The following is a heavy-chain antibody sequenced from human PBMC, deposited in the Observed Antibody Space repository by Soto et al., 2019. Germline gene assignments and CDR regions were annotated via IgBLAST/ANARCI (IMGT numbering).Heavy chain of an antibody. CDR1: GYTFTSYY. CDR2: INPSGGST. J-gene: IGHJ6*02. CDR3: ARDQNGSSWGDYYYGMDV. Sequence: ASVKVSCKASGYTFTSYYMHWLRQAPGQGLEWMGIINPSGGSTSYAQKFQGRVTMTRDTSTSTVYMELSSLRSEDTAVYYCARDQNGSSWGDYYYGMDVWGQGTTVTVSS. V-gene: IGHV1-46*01. D-gene: IGHD6-13*01.